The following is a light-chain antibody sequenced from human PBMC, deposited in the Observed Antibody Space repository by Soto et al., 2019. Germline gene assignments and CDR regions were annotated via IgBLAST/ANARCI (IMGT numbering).Light chain of an antibody. V-gene: IGKV1-39*01. CDR3: QQAYAMPRT. J-gene: IGKJ1*01. CDR2: GAS. Sequence: DIQMTQSPSSLSASLGDRVTITCRASHDIKRYLSWYQQTPGKAPRLLMFGASSLHDGVPSRFSGSGSGTDFTLTISSLQPEDFETYYCQQAYAMPRTFGQGTKVEVK. CDR1: HDIKRY.